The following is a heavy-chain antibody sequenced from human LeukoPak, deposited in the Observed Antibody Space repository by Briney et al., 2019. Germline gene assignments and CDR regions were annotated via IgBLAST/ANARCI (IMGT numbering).Heavy chain of an antibody. CDR1: GGSISNYY. J-gene: IGHJ4*02. D-gene: IGHD3-22*01. V-gene: IGHV4-59*01. CDR3: ARAYDSSGYYWYYFDY. Sequence: PSETLSLTCTVSGGSISNYYWSWIRQSPGKGLEWIGYIYYSGSTNYNPSLKSRVTISVDTSKNQFSLKLSSVTAADTAVYYCARAYDSSGYYWYYFDYWGQGTLVTVSS. CDR2: IYYSGST.